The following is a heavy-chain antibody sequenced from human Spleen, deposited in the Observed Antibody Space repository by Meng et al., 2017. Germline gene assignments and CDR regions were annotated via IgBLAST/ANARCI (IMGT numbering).Heavy chain of an antibody. CDR1: GGSFSGYY. V-gene: IGHV4-34*01. CDR2: INHSGST. J-gene: IGHJ4*02. Sequence: QVHLQQWGAGLLKPSETLSLTCAVYGGSFSGYYWSWSRQPPGKGLEWIGEINHSGSTNYNPSLKSRVTISVDTSKNQFSLKLSSVTAADTAVYYCARVWSGYSTGEIWGQGTLVTVSS. D-gene: IGHD3-3*01. CDR3: ARVWSGYSTGEI.